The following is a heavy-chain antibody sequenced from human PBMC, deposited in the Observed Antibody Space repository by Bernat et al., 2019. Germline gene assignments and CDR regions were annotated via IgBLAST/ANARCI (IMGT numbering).Heavy chain of an antibody. CDR1: GFTFSGSA. Sequence: EVQLVESGGGLVQPGGSLKLSCAASGFTFSGSALHWVRQASGKGLEWVGRIKSKANNYATAYAASVKGRFTISRDDSKNTAYLQMNSLRTEDTAVYYCSRRDCSGGSCYEQSGYWGQGTLVTVSS. V-gene: IGHV3-73*02. D-gene: IGHD2-15*01. CDR2: IKSKANNYAT. J-gene: IGHJ4*02. CDR3: SRRDCSGGSCYEQSGY.